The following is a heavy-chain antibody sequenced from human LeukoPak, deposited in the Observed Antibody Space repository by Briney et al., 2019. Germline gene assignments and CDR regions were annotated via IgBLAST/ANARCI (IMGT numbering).Heavy chain of an antibody. J-gene: IGHJ3*02. CDR1: GSXXSSNW. CDR2: VYHSGST. CDR3: XXSXXXXXYXXDI. V-gene: IGHV4-4*02. Sequence: GSXXSSNWWSWVRPPPGKGLEWIGEVYHSGSTXYNPSLKSRVTISVDKSKNQFSLKLRSVTAADTAVYYXXXSXXXXXYXXDIWGXGTMVTVSS.